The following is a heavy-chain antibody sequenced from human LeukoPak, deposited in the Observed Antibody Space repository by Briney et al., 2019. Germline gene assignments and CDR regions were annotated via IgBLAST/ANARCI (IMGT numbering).Heavy chain of an antibody. Sequence: TRYSPPFQGQFTTSADKSISTAYLQWSSLKASDTAMYYCARLPGAPNRYFDLWGRGTLVTVSS. V-gene: IGHV5-51*01. CDR3: ARLPGAPNRYFDL. J-gene: IGHJ2*01. D-gene: IGHD4/OR15-4a*01. CDR2: T.